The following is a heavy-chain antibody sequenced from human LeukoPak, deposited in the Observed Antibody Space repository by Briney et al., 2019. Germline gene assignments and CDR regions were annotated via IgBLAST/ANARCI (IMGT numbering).Heavy chain of an antibody. D-gene: IGHD7-27*01. J-gene: IGHJ6*03. CDR1: GYTLTELS. V-gene: IGHV1-24*01. CDR3: ATGTVTGDYYYYYMDV. Sequence: GASVKVSCKVSGYTLTELSMHWVRQAPGKGLEWMGGFDPEDGETIYAQKFQGRVTMTEDTSTDTAYMELSSLRSEDTAVYYCATGTVTGDYYYYYMDVWGKGTTVTVSS. CDR2: FDPEDGET.